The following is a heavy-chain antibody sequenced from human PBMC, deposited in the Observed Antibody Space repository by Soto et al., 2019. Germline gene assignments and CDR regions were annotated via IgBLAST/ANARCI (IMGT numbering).Heavy chain of an antibody. CDR3: ARSGNYGDYDLDY. Sequence: SETLSLTCTVSGGSISSSSYYWGWIRQPPGKGLEWIGSIYYSGSTYYNPSLKSRVTISVDTSKNQFSLKLSSVTAADTAVYYCARSGNYGDYDLDYWGQGTLVTVSS. D-gene: IGHD4-17*01. V-gene: IGHV4-39*01. CDR2: IYYSGST. CDR1: GGSISSSSYY. J-gene: IGHJ4*02.